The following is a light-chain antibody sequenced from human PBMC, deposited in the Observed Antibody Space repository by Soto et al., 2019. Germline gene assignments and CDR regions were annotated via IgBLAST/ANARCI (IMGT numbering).Light chain of an antibody. V-gene: IGKV3-20*01. Sequence: EIVLTQSPGTLSLSPGERATLSCRASQSVSNSYLAWYQQKPGQAPRLLIYGASSRATGIPDRFSGSGSGTDFALTISRLEPENFAVYHYQQNGGSPWTFGQGTKVDI. CDR1: QSVSNSY. J-gene: IGKJ1*01. CDR3: QQNGGSPWT. CDR2: GAS.